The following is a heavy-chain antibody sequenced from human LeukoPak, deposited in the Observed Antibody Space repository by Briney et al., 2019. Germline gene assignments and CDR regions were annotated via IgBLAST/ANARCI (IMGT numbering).Heavy chain of an antibody. J-gene: IGHJ6*02. D-gene: IGHD3-22*01. Sequence: PSETLSLTCTVSGGSISSYYWGWIRQPAGKGLEWIGRIYTSGSTNYNPSLKSRVTMSVDTSKNQFSLKLSSVTAADTAVYHCARDRDYYDSSGYPHYGMDVWGQGTTVTVSS. CDR3: ARDRDYYDSSGYPHYGMDV. V-gene: IGHV4-4*07. CDR2: IYTSGST. CDR1: GGSISSYY.